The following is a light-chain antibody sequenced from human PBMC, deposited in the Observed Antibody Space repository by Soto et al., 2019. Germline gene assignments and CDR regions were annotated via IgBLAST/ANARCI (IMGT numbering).Light chain of an antibody. Sequence: DIQMTQSPSSLSASVGDRVTITCRARQGLTYYLAWLQQKPGEAPKSLIYAASSLQSGVPSKFSGSGSVTDFTLTISSLQPEDFATYYCQQYYSYPRTFGQGTRVEMK. CDR2: AAS. CDR1: QGLTYY. J-gene: IGKJ1*01. V-gene: IGKV1-16*02. CDR3: QQYYSYPRT.